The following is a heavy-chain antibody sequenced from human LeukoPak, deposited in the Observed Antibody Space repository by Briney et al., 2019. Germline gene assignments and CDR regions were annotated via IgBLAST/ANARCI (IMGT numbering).Heavy chain of an antibody. J-gene: IGHJ6*04. CDR1: GGTFSSYA. CDR2: IIPIFGTA. D-gene: IGHD3-3*01. V-gene: IGHV1-69*01. Sequence: ASVKVSCKASGGTFSSYAISWVRQAPGQGLEWMGGIIPIFGTANYAQKFQGRVTITADESTSTAYMELSSLRSEDTAVYFCAGIPVFGVVLHQEPVWGKGTTVTVSS. CDR3: AGIPVFGVVLHQEPV.